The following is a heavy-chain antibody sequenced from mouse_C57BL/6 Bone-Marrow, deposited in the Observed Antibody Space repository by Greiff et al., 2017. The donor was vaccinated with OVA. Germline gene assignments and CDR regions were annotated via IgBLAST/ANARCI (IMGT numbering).Heavy chain of an antibody. J-gene: IGHJ4*01. CDR1: GYAFSSYW. V-gene: IGHV1-80*01. CDR3: ARRGYYYGSSYAMDY. Sequence: QVQLQQSGAELVKPGASVKISCKASGYAFSSYWMNWVKQRPGKGLEWIGQIYPGDGDTNYNGKFKGKATLTADKSSSTAYMQLSSLTSEDSAADFCARRGYYYGSSYAMDYWGQGTSVTVSS. D-gene: IGHD1-1*01. CDR2: IYPGDGDT.